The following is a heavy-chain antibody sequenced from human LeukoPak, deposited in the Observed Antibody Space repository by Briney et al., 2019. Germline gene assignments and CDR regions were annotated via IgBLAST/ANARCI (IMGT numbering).Heavy chain of an antibody. J-gene: IGHJ5*01. V-gene: IGHV5-51*01. CDR3: ARSSTGDYDS. CDR2: IYLRDSDT. CDR1: GYNLNNFW. Sequence: GESLKISCKASGYNLNNFWIGWVRQMPGKGLEWMGMIYLRDSDTRYSPSFRGHVTFSADKSIGTAFLQWSSLKASDTGMYYCARSSTGDYDSWGQGTLVSVSS. D-gene: IGHD4-17*01.